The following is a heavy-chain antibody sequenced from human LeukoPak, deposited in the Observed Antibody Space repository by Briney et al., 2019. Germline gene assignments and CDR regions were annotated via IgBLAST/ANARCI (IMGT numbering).Heavy chain of an antibody. Sequence: ASVKVSCTPSGYTFTGYYMHWVRQAPEQGLEWMGWINPNSGGTNYAQKFQGRVTMTRDTSISTAYMELSRLRSDDTAVYYCARGITGTTVFDYWGQGALVTISS. D-gene: IGHD1-20*01. J-gene: IGHJ4*02. CDR3: ARGITGTTVFDY. V-gene: IGHV1-2*02. CDR1: GYTFTGYY. CDR2: INPNSGGT.